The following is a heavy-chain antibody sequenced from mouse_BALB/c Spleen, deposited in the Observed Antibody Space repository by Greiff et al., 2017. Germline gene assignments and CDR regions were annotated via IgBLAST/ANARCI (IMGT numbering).Heavy chain of an antibody. V-gene: IGHV3-2*02. J-gene: IGHJ3*01. CDR3: AREGRGWFAY. CDR1: GYSITSDYA. Sequence: EVQRVESGPGLVKPSQSLSLTCTVTGYSITSDYAWNWIRQFPGNKLEWMGYISYSGSTSYNPSLKSRISITRDTSKNQFFLQLNSVTTEDTATYYCAREGRGWFAYWGQGTLVTVSA. CDR2: ISYSGST.